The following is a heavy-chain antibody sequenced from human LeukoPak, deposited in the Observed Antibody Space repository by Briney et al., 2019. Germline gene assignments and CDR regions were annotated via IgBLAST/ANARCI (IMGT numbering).Heavy chain of an antibody. D-gene: IGHD6-13*01. V-gene: IGHV3-30*03. Sequence: GGSLRLSCAASGFTFSSYGMHWVRQAPGKGLEWVADISYDGSNKYYADSVKGRFTISRDNSKNTLYLQMNSLRPEDTAVFYCARKGSSSWYGGGWAYWGQGLLVTVSS. CDR1: GFTFSSYG. CDR3: ARKGSSSWYGGGWAY. J-gene: IGHJ4*02. CDR2: ISYDGSNK.